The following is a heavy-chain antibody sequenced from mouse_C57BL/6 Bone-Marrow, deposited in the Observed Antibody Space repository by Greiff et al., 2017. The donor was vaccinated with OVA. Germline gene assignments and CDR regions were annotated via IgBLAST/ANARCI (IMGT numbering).Heavy chain of an antibody. CDR2: ISSGGDYI. V-gene: IGHV5-9-1*02. CDR3: TRDMYYGSHPYAMDY. J-gene: IGHJ4*01. Sequence: EVKVVESGEGLVKPGGSLKLSCAASGFTFSSYAMSWVRQTPEKRLEWVAYISSGGDYIYYADTVKGRFTISRDNARNTLYLQMSSLKSEDTAMYYCTRDMYYGSHPYAMDYWGQGTSVTVSS. CDR1: GFTFSSYA. D-gene: IGHD1-1*01.